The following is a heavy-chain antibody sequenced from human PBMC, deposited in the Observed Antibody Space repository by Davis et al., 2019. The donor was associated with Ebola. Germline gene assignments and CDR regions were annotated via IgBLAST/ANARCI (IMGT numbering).Heavy chain of an antibody. CDR3: ARVLYYYDSSGYYGY. CDR2: FSYGDNT. D-gene: IGHD3-22*01. CDR1: GASISSRSYY. Sequence: SETLSLTCTVSGASISSRSYYWGWIRQPPGKGLEWVGSFSYGDNTHYYNPSLRSRVTISVDTSRNQFSLKLSSVTAADTAVYYCARVLYYYDSSGYYGYWGQGTLVTVSS. V-gene: IGHV4-39*01. J-gene: IGHJ4*02.